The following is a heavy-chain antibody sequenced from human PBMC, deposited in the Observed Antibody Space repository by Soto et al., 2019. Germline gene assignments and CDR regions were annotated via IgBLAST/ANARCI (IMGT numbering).Heavy chain of an antibody. Sequence: QVQLVQSGAEVKKPGSSVKVSCKASGGTFSSYAISWVRQAPGQGLEWMGGIIPIFGTANYAQKFQGRVTITEDEYTSTADMELSSLRSEDTAVYYCARSLFTIAARGYFDYWGQGTLVTVSS. D-gene: IGHD6-6*01. CDR1: GGTFSSYA. CDR3: ARSLFTIAARGYFDY. CDR2: IIPIFGTA. V-gene: IGHV1-69*12. J-gene: IGHJ4*02.